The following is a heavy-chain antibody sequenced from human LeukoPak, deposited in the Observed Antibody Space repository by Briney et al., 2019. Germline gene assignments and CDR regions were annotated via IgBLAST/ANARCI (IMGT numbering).Heavy chain of an antibody. J-gene: IGHJ4*02. CDR3: ARASYCSSGSCPFDY. D-gene: IGHD2-15*01. CDR2: ISYDGNSK. Sequence: GGSLRLSCAASGFTFNNFALHWARQAPGKGLEWVAVISYDGNSKYYADSVKGRFTISRDNSKNTLYLQMSSLRVEDTAFYYCARASYCSSGSCPFDYWGQGTLVTVSS. CDR1: GFTFNNFA. V-gene: IGHV3-30-3*01.